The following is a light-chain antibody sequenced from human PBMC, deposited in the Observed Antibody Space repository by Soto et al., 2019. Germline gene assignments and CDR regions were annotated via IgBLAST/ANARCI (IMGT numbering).Light chain of an antibody. CDR2: GAS. CDR3: QQYNNWPPIT. CDR1: QSVTTS. J-gene: IGKJ5*01. Sequence: EMVLTQSPDTLSLSPGERATLSCRASQSVTTSLAWYQQKTGQPPRLLISGASRRATGIPDRFSGSGSETEFTLTISSLQSEDFAVYYCQQYNNWPPITFGQGTRLEIK. V-gene: IGKV3D-15*01.